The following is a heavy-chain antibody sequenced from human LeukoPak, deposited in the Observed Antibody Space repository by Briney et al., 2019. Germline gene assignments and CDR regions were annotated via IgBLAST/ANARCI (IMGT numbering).Heavy chain of an antibody. CDR1: GFTVSSNY. CDR3: ARSPIAVAGQNTFDY. J-gene: IGHJ4*02. CDR2: LYSGGST. Sequence: GGSLRLSCAASGFTVSSNYMSWVRQAPGKGLEWVSVLYSGGSTYYADSVKGRFTISRDNSKNTLYLQMNSLRAEDTAVYYCARSPIAVAGQNTFDYWGQRTLVTVSS. V-gene: IGHV3-66*01. D-gene: IGHD6-19*01.